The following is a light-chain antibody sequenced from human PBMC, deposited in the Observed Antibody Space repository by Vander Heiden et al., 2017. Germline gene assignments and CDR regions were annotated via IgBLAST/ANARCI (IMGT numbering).Light chain of an antibody. CDR2: DDS. V-gene: IGLV3-21*02. CDR1: NIGSKS. CDR3: QVWDSSSEFVV. J-gene: IGLJ2*01. Sequence: SYVLTQPPSVSVAPGQTARITCGGNNIGSKSVHWYQQKPGQAPVLVVYDDSDRPLGIPERFSGSKPGNTATLTISGSEAGDEADYYCQVWDSSSEFVVFGGGTKV.